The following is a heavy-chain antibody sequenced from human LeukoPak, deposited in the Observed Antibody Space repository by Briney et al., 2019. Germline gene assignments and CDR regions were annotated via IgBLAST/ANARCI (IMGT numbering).Heavy chain of an antibody. CDR2: IWYDGSKK. Sequence: GGSLRLSCAASGFTFSSYGMHWVRQAPGKGLEWVAVIWYDGSKKYYADSVKGRFTISRDNSKNTLYLQMNSLRAEDTAVYYCAKDLHSSSWHYYFDYWGQGTLVTVSS. D-gene: IGHD6-13*01. CDR1: GFTFSSYG. V-gene: IGHV3-33*06. CDR3: AKDLHSSSWHYYFDY. J-gene: IGHJ4*02.